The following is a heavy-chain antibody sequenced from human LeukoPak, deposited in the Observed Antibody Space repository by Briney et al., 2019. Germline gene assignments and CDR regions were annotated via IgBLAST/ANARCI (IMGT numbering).Heavy chain of an antibody. V-gene: IGHV3-7*04. Sequence: GGSLTLSCAASGLSFSNYWMSWVRQVPGKGLEGVASIKQDGSEKYYMDSAKGRFTVSRDNRKNSLYLQMNSLRTEDTAIYYCARVSEKFCCDGRGFHHAAYWGQGTLVTVFS. J-gene: IGHJ4*02. CDR3: ARVSEKFCCDGRGFHHAAY. CDR2: IKQDGSEK. CDR1: GLSFSNYW. D-gene: IGHD3-22*01.